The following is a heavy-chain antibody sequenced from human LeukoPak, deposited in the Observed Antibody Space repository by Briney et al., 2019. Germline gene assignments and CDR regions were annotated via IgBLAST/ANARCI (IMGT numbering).Heavy chain of an antibody. J-gene: IGHJ6*03. D-gene: IGHD1-1*01. Sequence: SETLSLTCTVSGDSISGHYWSWIRQPPGKGLEWIGYIYYSGSTNYNPSLRSRATISIDTSMNQYSLRLTSVTAADTAVYYCARLHAGTSLTPYYYYIYVWGKGTTVTVSS. V-gene: IGHV4-59*08. CDR3: ARLHAGTSLTPYYYYIYV. CDR1: GDSISGHY. CDR2: IYYSGST.